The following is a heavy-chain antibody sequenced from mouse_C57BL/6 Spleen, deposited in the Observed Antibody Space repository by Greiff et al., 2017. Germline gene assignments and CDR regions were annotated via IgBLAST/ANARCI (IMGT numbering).Heavy chain of an antibody. D-gene: IGHD1-1*01. V-gene: IGHV1-22*01. CDR1: GYTFTDYN. CDR3: ARSDGSSYDAMDY. Sequence: VQLQQSGPELVKPGASVKMSCKASGYTFTDYNMHWVKQSHGKSLAWIGYINPNNGGTSYNQKFKGKDTLTVNKSSSRAYLELRSLTSEDSAVYYCARSDGSSYDAMDYWGQGTSVTVSS. CDR2: INPNNGGT. J-gene: IGHJ4*01.